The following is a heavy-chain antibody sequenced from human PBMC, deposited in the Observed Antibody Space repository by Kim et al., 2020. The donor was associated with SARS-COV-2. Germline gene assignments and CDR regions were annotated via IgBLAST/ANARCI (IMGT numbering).Heavy chain of an antibody. V-gene: IGHV3-11*01. D-gene: IGHD6-19*01. CDR3: ARADGNEQWLGYYYYMDV. J-gene: IGHJ6*03. Sequence: KGRFTSARDNAKNSLYLQMNSLRAEDTAVYYCARADGNEQWLGYYYYMDVWGKGTTVTVSS.